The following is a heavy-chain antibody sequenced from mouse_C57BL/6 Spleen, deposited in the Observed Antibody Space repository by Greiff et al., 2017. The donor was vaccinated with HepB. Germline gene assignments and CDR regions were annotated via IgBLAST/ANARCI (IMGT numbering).Heavy chain of an antibody. V-gene: IGHV1-59*01. CDR3: ASYGYDGGFAY. CDR1: GYTFTSYW. Sequence: VQLQQPGAELVRPGTSVKLSCKASGYTFTSYWMHWVKQRPGQGLEWIGVIDPSDSYTNYNQKFKGKATLTVDTSSSTAYMQLSSLTSEDSAVYYCASYGYDGGFAYWGQGTLVTVSA. CDR2: IDPSDSYT. D-gene: IGHD2-2*01. J-gene: IGHJ3*01.